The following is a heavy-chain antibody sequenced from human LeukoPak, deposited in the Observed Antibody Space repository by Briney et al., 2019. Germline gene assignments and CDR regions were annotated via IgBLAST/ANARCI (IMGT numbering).Heavy chain of an antibody. V-gene: IGHV3-48*01. CDR2: ISSSSCTI. CDR3: ARDAQPQHYYDSSGYYYPGY. D-gene: IGHD3-22*01. Sequence: GGSLRLSCAASGFTFSIYSMNWVRQAPGKGLEGVSYISSSSCTIYYADSVRGRFNISRDNAKNSLYLQMNSLRAEDTVVYYCARDAQPQHYYDSSGYYYPGYWGQGTLVTVSS. CDR1: GFTFSIYS. J-gene: IGHJ4*02.